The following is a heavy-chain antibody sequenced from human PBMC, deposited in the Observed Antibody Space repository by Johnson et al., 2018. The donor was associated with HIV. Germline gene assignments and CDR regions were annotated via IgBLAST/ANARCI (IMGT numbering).Heavy chain of an antibody. CDR1: GFTFRSYA. V-gene: IGHV3-30*04. D-gene: IGHD2/OR15-2a*01. CDR2: ISYDGNTN. CDR3: AREEEYRYAFDI. Sequence: VQLVESGGGVVQPGRSLRLSCVASGFTFRSYAIHWVRQAPGKGLEWVAVISYDGNTNYYADSLKGRFTISRDNAKNSLYLQMKSLRAEDTALYYCAREEEYRYAFDIWGQGTMVTVSS. J-gene: IGHJ3*02.